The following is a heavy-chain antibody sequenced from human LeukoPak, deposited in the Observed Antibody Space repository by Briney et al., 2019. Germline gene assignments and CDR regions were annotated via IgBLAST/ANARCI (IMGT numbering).Heavy chain of an antibody. V-gene: IGHV1-2*06. J-gene: IGHJ6*03. Sequence: ASVKVSCKASGYTFTGYDMHWVRQAPGQGLEWMGRINPNSGGTNYAQKFQGRVTMTRDTSTSTTYVELSRLRSDDTAVDYCARDRGYGIYYYYMDVWGKGTTVTVSS. D-gene: IGHD5-18*01. CDR3: ARDRGYGIYYYYMDV. CDR1: GYTFTGYD. CDR2: INPNSGGT.